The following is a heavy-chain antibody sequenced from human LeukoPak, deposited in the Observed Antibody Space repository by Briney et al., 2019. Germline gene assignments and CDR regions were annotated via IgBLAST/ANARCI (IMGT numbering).Heavy chain of an antibody. D-gene: IGHD4-17*01. CDR3: ARGATTTVTRRSYYYYYYMDV. Sequence: SVKVSCKASGGTFSSYAISWVRQAPGQGLVWMGGIIPIFGTANYAQKFQGRVTITTDESTSTAYMELSSLRSEDTAVYYCARGATTTVTRRSYYYYYYMDVWGKGTTVTVSS. CDR2: IIPIFGTA. CDR1: GGTFSSYA. V-gene: IGHV1-69*05. J-gene: IGHJ6*03.